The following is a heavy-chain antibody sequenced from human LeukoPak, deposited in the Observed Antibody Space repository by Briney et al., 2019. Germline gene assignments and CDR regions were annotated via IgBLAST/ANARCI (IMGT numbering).Heavy chain of an antibody. J-gene: IGHJ4*02. V-gene: IGHV3-9*01. CDR3: AKGSGIAVAGYFDY. D-gene: IGHD6-19*01. CDR1: GFTFDDYA. CDR2: ISWNSGSI. Sequence: GGSLRLSCAASGFTFDDYAMHWVRQAPGKGLEWVSGISWNSGSIGYADSVKGRFTISRDNAKNSLYLQMNSLRAEDTALYYCAKGSGIAVAGYFDYWGQGTLVTASS.